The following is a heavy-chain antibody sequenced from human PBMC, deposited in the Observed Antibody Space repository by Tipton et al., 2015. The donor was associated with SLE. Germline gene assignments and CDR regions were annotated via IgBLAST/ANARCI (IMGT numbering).Heavy chain of an antibody. CDR2: INHSGST. V-gene: IGHV4-34*01. J-gene: IGHJ4*02. CDR3: ARHGGNALDY. CDR1: GGSFSGYY. Sequence: TLSLTCAVYGGSFSGYYWSWIRQPPWKGLEWIGEINHSGSTNYNPSLKSRVTISVDTSKNQFSLKLSSVTAADTAVYYCARHGGNALDYWGQGTLVTVSS. D-gene: IGHD1-1*01.